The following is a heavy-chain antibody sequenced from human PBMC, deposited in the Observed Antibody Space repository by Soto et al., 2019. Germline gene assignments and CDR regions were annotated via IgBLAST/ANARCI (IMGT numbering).Heavy chain of an antibody. CDR2: ISYDGSNK. D-gene: IGHD4-17*01. CDR3: AKDYGDYALYYGMDV. CDR1: GFTFSSYG. J-gene: IGHJ6*02. V-gene: IGHV3-30*18. Sequence: GGSLRLSCAASGFTFSSYGMHWVRQAPGKGLEWVAVISYDGSNKYYADSVKGRFTISRDNSKNTLYLQMNSLRAEDTAVYYCAKDYGDYALYYGMDVWGQGTTVTVSS.